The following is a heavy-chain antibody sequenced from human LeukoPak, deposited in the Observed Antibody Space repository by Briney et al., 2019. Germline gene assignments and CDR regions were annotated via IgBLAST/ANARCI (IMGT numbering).Heavy chain of an antibody. J-gene: IGHJ5*02. V-gene: IGHV6-1*01. CDR3: AREVVAGTRLRWFDP. CDR2: TYYRSKWYN. CDR1: GDIVSSDSAA. D-gene: IGHD6-19*01. Sequence: SQTLSLTCAISGDIVSSDSAAWNWIRQSPSRGLEWLGRTYYRSKWYNDYAVSVKSRITINPDTSKNQFSLQLNSVTPEDTAVYYCAREVVAGTRLRWFDPWGQGTLVTVSS.